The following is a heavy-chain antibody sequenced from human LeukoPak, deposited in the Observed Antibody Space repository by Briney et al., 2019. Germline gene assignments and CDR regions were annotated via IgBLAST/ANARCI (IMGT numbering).Heavy chain of an antibody. CDR3: ARGYDFWSGFPNYYYYMAV. V-gene: IGHV1-8*01. CDR1: GYTFTSYD. D-gene: IGHD3-3*01. J-gene: IGHJ6*03. CDR2: MNPNSGNT. Sequence: ASVKVSCKASGYTFTSYDINWVRQATGQGLEWMGWMNPNSGNTGYAQKFQGRVTMTRNTSISTAYMELSSLRSEDTAVYYCARGYDFWSGFPNYYYYMAVWGKGTTVTVSS.